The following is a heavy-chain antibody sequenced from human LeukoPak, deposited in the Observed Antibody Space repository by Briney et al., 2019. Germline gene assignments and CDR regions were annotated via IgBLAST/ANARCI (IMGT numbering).Heavy chain of an antibody. Sequence: ASVKVSCKAAGYTFTNYYMHWVRQAPGQGLEWMGIINPSGGTTSYAQKFLGRVTMTRDTSTSTVYIELSSLRSEDTAVYYCARALRMATIPGVNMNYFDYWGQGTLVTVSS. CDR3: ARALRMATIPGVNMNYFDY. V-gene: IGHV1-46*01. D-gene: IGHD5-24*01. CDR1: GYTFTNYY. J-gene: IGHJ4*02. CDR2: INPSGGTT.